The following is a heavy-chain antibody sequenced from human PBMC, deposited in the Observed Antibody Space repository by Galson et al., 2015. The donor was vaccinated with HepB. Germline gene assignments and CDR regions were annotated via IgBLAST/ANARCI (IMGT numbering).Heavy chain of an antibody. D-gene: IGHD4/OR15-4a*01. CDR1: GFTFSNSA. J-gene: IGHJ5*02. Sequence: SLRLSCAASGFTFSNSAMTWVRQAPGKGLEWVSTISDSGDRTYYADSMKGRFTISRDNSKNTLYLQLNSLRAEDTAIYYCAKHGSNWWFDHWGQGTLVTVSS. V-gene: IGHV3-23*01. CDR2: ISDSGDRT. CDR3: AKHGSNWWFDH.